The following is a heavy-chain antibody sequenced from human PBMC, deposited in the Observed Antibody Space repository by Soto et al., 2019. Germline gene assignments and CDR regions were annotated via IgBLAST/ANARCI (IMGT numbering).Heavy chain of an antibody. J-gene: IGHJ4*02. CDR1: GFTFSSYG. Sequence: QVQLVESGGGVVQPGGSLRLSCAASGFTFSSYGMHWVRQAPGKGLEWVAVIWYDGNNKYYADSVKGRFTISRDNSNNTLYVQMTSLRAEDTAVYSCARGLHSLFDYWGQGTLVTVSS. D-gene: IGHD2-21*01. CDR3: ARGLHSLFDY. CDR2: IWYDGNNK. V-gene: IGHV3-33*01.